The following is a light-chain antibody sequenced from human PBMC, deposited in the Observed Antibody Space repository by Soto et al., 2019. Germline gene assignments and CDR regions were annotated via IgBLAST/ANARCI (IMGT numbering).Light chain of an antibody. V-gene: IGLV1-40*01. CDR2: DNI. J-gene: IGLJ3*02. CDR3: QSYDSSLTGTVV. Sequence: QSVLTQPPSVSGAPGQRVTISCTGTNSNIGAGYDVHWYQQLPGTAPKLLIFDNINRPSGVPDRFSGSKSGTSASLAITGLQAEDEADYYCQSYDSSLTGTVVFGGGTKLTVL. CDR1: NSNIGAGYD.